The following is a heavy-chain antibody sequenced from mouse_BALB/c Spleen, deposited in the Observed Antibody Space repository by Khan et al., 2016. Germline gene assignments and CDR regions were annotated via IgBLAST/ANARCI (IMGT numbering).Heavy chain of an antibody. CDR3: ATWDYYGSAFAY. J-gene: IGHJ3*01. CDR1: GDSITSGH. D-gene: IGHD1-2*01. V-gene: IGHV3-8*02. CDR2: ISHSGDS. Sequence: VQLKQSGPSLAKPSQTLSLTCSVTGDSITSGHWNWIRKFPGNKFDFMGYISHSGDSYYNPSLKSRISITRDTSKNQYYLQLNSVTTEDTATYYGATWDYYGSAFAYWGQGTLVTVSA.